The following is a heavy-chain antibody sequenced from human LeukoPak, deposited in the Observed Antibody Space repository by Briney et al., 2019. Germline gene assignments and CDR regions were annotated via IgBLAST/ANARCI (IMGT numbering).Heavy chain of an antibody. CDR3: ARGGSYVWGSYRLKSWFDP. Sequence: SETLSLTCTVSGGFISSYYWNWIRQPPGKGLEWIGFIYYSGTTNYNPSLKSRVTISVDTSKNQFSLKLSSVTAADTAVYYCARGGSYVWGSYRLKSWFDPWGQGTLVTVSS. V-gene: IGHV4-59*01. CDR2: IYYSGTT. CDR1: GGFISSYY. J-gene: IGHJ5*02. D-gene: IGHD3-16*02.